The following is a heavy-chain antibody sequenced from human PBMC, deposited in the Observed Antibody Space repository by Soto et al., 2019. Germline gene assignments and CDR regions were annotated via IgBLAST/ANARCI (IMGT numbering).Heavy chain of an antibody. J-gene: IGHJ4*02. CDR2: IFVTGGTI. CDR1: GFTFSSYS. D-gene: IGHD3-9*01. Sequence: GGSRRLSCVASGFTFSSYSMVWVRQAPWKGLEWVSYIFVTGGTIYYADSVKGRFTVSRDNAKNSLFLLMSSLRAEDTAVYYCARDKDWAFDYWGQGTQVTVSS. V-gene: IGHV3-48*03. CDR3: ARDKDWAFDY.